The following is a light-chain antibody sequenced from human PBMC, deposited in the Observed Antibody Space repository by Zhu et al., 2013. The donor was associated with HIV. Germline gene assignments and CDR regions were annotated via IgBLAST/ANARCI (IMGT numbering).Light chain of an antibody. J-gene: IGKJ1*01. CDR2: RAS. CDR3: HQYGNWPPWT. V-gene: IGKV2-24*01. CDR1: QSLVHSDGKTY. Sequence: DIVMTQTPLSSLVTLGQPASISCRSSQSLVHSDGKTYLSWLQQRPGQPPRLLIYRASDRFSGVPDRFSGSGSGTDFTLTVNSLQSDDFAVYYCHQYGNWPPWTFGQGTKVEV.